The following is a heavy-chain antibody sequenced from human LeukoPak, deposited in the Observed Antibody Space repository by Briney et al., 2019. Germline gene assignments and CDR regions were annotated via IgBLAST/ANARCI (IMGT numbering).Heavy chain of an antibody. D-gene: IGHD4-23*01. CDR1: GFTFSSYA. CDR2: IRGSGRTT. CDR3: GKDPNGNFIGAFDF. J-gene: IGHJ3*01. V-gene: IGHV3-23*01. Sequence: GGSLRLSCAASGFTFSSYAMYWVRQAPGKGLEWVSVIRGSGRTTYYADSVKGRFTISRDNSKNTLYLQMNSLRAEDTAVYYCGKDPNGNFIGAFDFWGQGTMVTVSS.